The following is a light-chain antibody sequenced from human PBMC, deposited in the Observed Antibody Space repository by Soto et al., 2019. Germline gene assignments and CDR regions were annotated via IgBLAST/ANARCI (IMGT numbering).Light chain of an antibody. CDR2: GTS. CDR1: QSVRSY. CDR3: HQRNSWPLT. Sequence: EIVLTQSPATLSLSPGERATLSCRASQSVRSYLAWYQQKPGQAPNLLIYGTSNRATGIPARFSGSGSGTDFAITISSLEPEDFAVYYCHQRNSWPLTFGGGTKVEIK. J-gene: IGKJ4*01. V-gene: IGKV3-11*01.